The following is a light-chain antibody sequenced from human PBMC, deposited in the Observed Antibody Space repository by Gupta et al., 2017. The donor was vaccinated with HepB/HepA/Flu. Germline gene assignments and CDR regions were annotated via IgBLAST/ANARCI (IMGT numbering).Light chain of an antibody. V-gene: IGKV3-11*01. CDR2: EAS. Sequence: IVLTQSPATLSLSPGERATLSCRASQSVSSYLAGYQQKTGQAPRLLIDEASNRATGIPARLIGGGSGTDFTRTISSLEPEDFAVYYCPQRSNWTHVLSCGEGTKLEIK. J-gene: IGKJ4*01. CDR1: QSVSSY. CDR3: PQRSNWTHVLS.